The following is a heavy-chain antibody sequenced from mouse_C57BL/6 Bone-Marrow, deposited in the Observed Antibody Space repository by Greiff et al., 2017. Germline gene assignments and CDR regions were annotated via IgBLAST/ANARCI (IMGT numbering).Heavy chain of an antibody. CDR1: GYAFSSSW. D-gene: IGHD1-1*01. CDR3: ARRGIYYGSSYFYAMDY. Sequence: QVQLQQSGPELVKPGASVKISCKASGYAFSSSWMNWVKQRPGKGLEWIGRIYPGDGDTNSNGKFKGKATLTADKSSSTAYMQLSSLTSEDSAVYFCARRGIYYGSSYFYAMDYWGQGTSVTVSS. V-gene: IGHV1-82*01. CDR2: IYPGDGDT. J-gene: IGHJ4*01.